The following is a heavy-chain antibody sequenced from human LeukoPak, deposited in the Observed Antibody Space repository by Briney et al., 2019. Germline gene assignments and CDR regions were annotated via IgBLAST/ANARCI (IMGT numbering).Heavy chain of an antibody. CDR3: AKDRGNCGGDCYHFDY. J-gene: IGHJ4*02. Sequence: GGSLRLSCVASGFTFSSYWMHWVRQDPRKGLVWVSRINGDGRNINYADSVRGRFTISRDNAKNSLYLQMNSLRAEDTALYYCAKDRGNCGGDCYHFDYWGQGTLVAVSS. D-gene: IGHD2-21*02. CDR1: GFTFSSYW. V-gene: IGHV3-74*01. CDR2: INGDGRNI.